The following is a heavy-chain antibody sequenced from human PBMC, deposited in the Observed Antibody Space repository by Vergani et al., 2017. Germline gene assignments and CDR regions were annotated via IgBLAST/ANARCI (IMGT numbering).Heavy chain of an antibody. CDR2: ISWNSNSI. CDR3: AKDLCTSSVGGWFDP. Sequence: EVQLEESGGGLVLPGRSLRLSCVASGFTSAGYAMHWVRQAAGKGLELVSGISWNSNSIGYADSVKGRFTISRDNAKNSLYLQMNSLRAEDTALYYCAKDLCTSSVGGWFDPWGKGTLVTVSS. V-gene: IGHV3-9*02. J-gene: IGHJ5*02. CDR1: GFTSAGYA. D-gene: IGHD6-6*01.